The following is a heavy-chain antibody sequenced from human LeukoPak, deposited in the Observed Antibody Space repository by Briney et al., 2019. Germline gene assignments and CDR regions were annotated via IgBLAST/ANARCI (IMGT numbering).Heavy chain of an antibody. V-gene: IGHV3-64*01. CDR1: GFTFSSYA. CDR3: AKGKGSSGWYD. J-gene: IGHJ4*02. D-gene: IGHD6-19*01. CDR2: ISSNGGST. Sequence: GSLRLSCAASGFTFSSYAMHWVRQAPGKGLEYVSAISSNGGSTYYTNSVKGRFTISRDNSKNTLYLQMTSLRAEDTALYYCAKGKGSSGWYDWGQGTLVTVSS.